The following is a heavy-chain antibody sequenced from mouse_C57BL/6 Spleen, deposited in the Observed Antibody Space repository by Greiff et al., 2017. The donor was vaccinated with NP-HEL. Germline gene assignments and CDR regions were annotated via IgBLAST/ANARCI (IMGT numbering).Heavy chain of an antibody. Sequence: QVQLKQSGPELVKPGASVKISCKASGYAFSSSWMNWVKQRPEKGLEWIGRIYPGDGDTNYNGKFKGKATLTADKSSSTAYMQLSSLTSEDSAVYFCARSVNWDDGDYWGQGTTLTVSS. CDR3: ARSVNWDDGDY. V-gene: IGHV1-82*01. D-gene: IGHD4-1*01. J-gene: IGHJ2*01. CDR1: GYAFSSSW. CDR2: IYPGDGDT.